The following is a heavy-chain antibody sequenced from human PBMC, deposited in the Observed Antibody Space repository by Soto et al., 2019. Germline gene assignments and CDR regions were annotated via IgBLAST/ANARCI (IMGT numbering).Heavy chain of an antibody. V-gene: IGHV4-59*01. CDR2: IYYSGST. D-gene: IGHD6-13*01. CDR3: ASSRFSTSWSFDN. J-gene: IGHJ4*02. Sequence: PSETLSLTCTVSGGSISSYYWNWIRQPPGKGLEWIGYIYYSGSTTYNPSLKSRVSISIDTSMNQFSLSLSSVTAADTAVFYCASSRFSTSWSFDNWGQGALVTVSS. CDR1: GGSISSYY.